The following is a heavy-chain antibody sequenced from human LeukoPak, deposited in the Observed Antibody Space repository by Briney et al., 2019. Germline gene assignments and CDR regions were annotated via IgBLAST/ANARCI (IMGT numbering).Heavy chain of an antibody. V-gene: IGHV4-39*07. CDR2: ISYSGST. Sequence: SETLSLTCTVSGGSISSSNYYWGWIRQPPGKGLEWIGSISYSGSTYYNPSLKSRVTISVDTSKNQFSLKLSSVTAADTAVYYCARGRGTSSGWSRLYYYYYMDVWGKGTTVTISS. CDR3: ARGRGTSSGWSRLYYYYYMDV. D-gene: IGHD6-19*01. J-gene: IGHJ6*03. CDR1: GGSISSSNYY.